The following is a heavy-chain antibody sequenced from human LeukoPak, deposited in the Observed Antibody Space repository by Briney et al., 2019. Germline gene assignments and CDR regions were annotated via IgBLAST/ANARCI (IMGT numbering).Heavy chain of an antibody. J-gene: IGHJ4*02. CDR3: ARASMRMTTAGLVDY. CDR1: GFAFSGYY. CDR2: ISDTSSYT. V-gene: IGHV3-11*05. Sequence: GGSLRLSCAASGFAFSGYYMSWLRQAPGKGLEWVSYISDTSSYTTYADSVKGRFTISRDNAKNSLYLHMNSLRAEDTAVYYCARASMRMTTAGLVDYWGQGTPVTVSS. D-gene: IGHD6-13*01.